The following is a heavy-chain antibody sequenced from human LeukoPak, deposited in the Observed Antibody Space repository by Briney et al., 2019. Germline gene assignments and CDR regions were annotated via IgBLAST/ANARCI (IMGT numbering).Heavy chain of an antibody. CDR3: ARHLYGSGSYYNENWFDP. Sequence: VASVKVSFKASGYTFTSYGISWVRQAPGQGLEWMGWISAYNGNTNYAQRLQGRVTMTTDTSTTTAYMELRSLRSDDTAVYYCARHLYGSGSYYNENWFDPWGQGTLVTVSS. D-gene: IGHD3-10*01. J-gene: IGHJ5*02. V-gene: IGHV1-18*01. CDR1: GYTFTSYG. CDR2: ISAYNGNT.